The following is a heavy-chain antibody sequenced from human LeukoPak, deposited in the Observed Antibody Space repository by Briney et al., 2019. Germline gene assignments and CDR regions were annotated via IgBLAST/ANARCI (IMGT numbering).Heavy chain of an antibody. J-gene: IGHJ4*02. CDR1: GGSISSYY. V-gene: IGHV4-4*07. CDR3: ARDSLVGACYYFDF. D-gene: IGHD1-26*01. Sequence: SETLSLTCTVSGGSISSYYWSWIRQPAGKGLEWIGRIYTSGSTNYNPPLKSRVTMSVDTSKNQFSLKLSSVTAADTAVYYCARDSLVGACYYFDFWGQGTLVTVSS. CDR2: IYTSGST.